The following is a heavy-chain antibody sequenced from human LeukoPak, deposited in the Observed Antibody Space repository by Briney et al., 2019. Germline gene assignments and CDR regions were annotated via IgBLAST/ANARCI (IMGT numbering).Heavy chain of an antibody. D-gene: IGHD3-3*01. CDR3: ARVRYDFWSGYYHWYFDL. J-gene: IGHJ2*01. Sequence: SQTLSLTCTVSGGSISSGSYYWSWIRQPAGKGLEWIGRIYTSGSTNYTPSLKSRVTMSVDTSKNQFSLKLSSVTAADTAVYYCARVRYDFWSGYYHWYFDLWGRGTLVTVSS. CDR2: IYTSGST. V-gene: IGHV4-61*02. CDR1: GGSISSGSYY.